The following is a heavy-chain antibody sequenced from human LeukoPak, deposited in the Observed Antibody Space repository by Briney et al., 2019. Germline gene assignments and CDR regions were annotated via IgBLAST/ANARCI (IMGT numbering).Heavy chain of an antibody. Sequence: ASVKVSCKASGYTFTGYSMHWVRQAPGQGLEWMGWINPNSGGTNYAQKSQGRVTMTRDTPINTAYMELSSLRSDDTAVYYCAREKELVLWGQGTLVTVSS. J-gene: IGHJ5*02. V-gene: IGHV1-2*02. CDR2: INPNSGGT. CDR3: AREKELVL. CDR1: GYTFTGYS.